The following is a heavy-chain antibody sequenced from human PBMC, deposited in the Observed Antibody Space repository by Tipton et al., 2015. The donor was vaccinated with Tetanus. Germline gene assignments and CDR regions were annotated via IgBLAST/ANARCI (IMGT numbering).Heavy chain of an antibody. CDR3: ARLEMGPPYYYYGMDV. D-gene: IGHD2-8*01. J-gene: IGHJ6*02. CDR2: IYYSGST. Sequence: TLSLTCTVSGGSISSSSYYWGWIRQPPGKGLEWIGSIYYSGSTYYNPSLKSRVTISVDTSKNQFSLKLSSVTAADTAVYYCARLEMGPPYYYYGMDVWGQGTTVTVSS. V-gene: IGHV4-39*01. CDR1: GGSISSSSYY.